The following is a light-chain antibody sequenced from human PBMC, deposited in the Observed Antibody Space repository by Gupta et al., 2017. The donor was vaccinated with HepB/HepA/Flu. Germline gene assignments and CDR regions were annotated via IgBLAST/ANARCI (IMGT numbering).Light chain of an antibody. Sequence: SYVLTQPPSVSLAPGQTARITCGGTNIGERSAHWYQHMSVQAPVLVVYDDRERPSGIPERCYGSNSGNTATLTISGVEVGEEADYYCQVWEHTGDSPVIFGGGTKLTVL. CDR1: NIGERS. CDR3: QVWEHTGDSPVI. V-gene: IGLV3-21*02. CDR2: DDR. J-gene: IGLJ2*01.